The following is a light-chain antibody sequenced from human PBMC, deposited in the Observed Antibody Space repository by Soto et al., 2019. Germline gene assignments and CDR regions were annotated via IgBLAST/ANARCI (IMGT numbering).Light chain of an antibody. CDR3: QQYNSDAWT. CDR2: KAS. CDR1: QSISSW. J-gene: IGKJ1*01. Sequence: DIQMTQSPSTLSASVGDRVTITCRASQSISSWLAWYQQKPGKAPKLLIYKASSLESGVPSRFSGSGSGTEFTLTISSLQPDEFATYYGQQYNSDAWTFGQGTKVEIK. V-gene: IGKV1-5*03.